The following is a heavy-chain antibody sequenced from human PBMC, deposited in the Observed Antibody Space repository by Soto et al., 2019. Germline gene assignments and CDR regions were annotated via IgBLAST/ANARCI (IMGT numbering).Heavy chain of an antibody. V-gene: IGHV4-39*01. CDR3: ARHEGSGWAGDYYYYGMGV. Sequence: ASETLSLTCTVSGGSISSSSYYWGWIRQPPGKGLEWIGSIYYSGSTYYNPSLKSRVTISVDTSKNQFSLKLSSVTAADTAVYYCARHEGSGWAGDYYYYGMGVWGQGTTVTVSS. CDR1: GGSISSSSYY. J-gene: IGHJ6*02. D-gene: IGHD6-19*01. CDR2: IYYSGST.